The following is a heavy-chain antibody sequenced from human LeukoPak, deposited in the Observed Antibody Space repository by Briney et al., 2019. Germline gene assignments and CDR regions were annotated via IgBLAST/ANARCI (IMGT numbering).Heavy chain of an antibody. V-gene: IGHV1-2*02. Sequence: GASVKVSCKASGYTFTGYYMHWVRQAPGQGLEWMEWINPNSGGTNYAQKFQGRVSMTRDTSISTDYMELSRLRSDDTAVYYCARGVRYCSSTSCYFFFDYWGQGTLVTVSS. J-gene: IGHJ4*02. CDR1: GYTFTGYY. CDR3: ARGVRYCSSTSCYFFFDY. CDR2: INPNSGGT. D-gene: IGHD2-2*01.